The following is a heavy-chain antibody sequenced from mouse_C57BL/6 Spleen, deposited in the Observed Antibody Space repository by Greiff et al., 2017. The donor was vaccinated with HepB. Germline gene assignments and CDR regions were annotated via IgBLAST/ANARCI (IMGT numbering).Heavy chain of an antibody. CDR3: ARIGGYYLYWYFDV. V-gene: IGHV1-55*01. CDR2: IYPGSGST. CDR1: GYTFTSYW. Sequence: QVQLKQPGAELVKPGASVKMSCKASGYTFTSYWITWVKQRPGQGLEWIGDIYPGSGSTNYNEKFKSKATLTVDTSSSTAYMQLSSLTSEDSAVYYCARIGGYYLYWYFDVWGTGTTVTVSS. D-gene: IGHD2-3*01. J-gene: IGHJ1*03.